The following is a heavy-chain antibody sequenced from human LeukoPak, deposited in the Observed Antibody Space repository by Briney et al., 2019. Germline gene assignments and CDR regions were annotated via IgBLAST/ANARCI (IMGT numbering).Heavy chain of an antibody. J-gene: IGHJ4*02. CDR1: GGSFSSYG. CDR2: IMPTFDTA. D-gene: IGHD3-22*01. V-gene: IGHV1-69*05. Sequence: GASVKVSCKAPGGSFSSYGFSWVRRAPGQGLEWMGGIMPTFDTANYAQKFQGRVTITMDESTSTSYMELRSLRSEDTAVYYCATFYSSGYYYVYWGQGTLVTVSS. CDR3: ATFYSSGYYYVY.